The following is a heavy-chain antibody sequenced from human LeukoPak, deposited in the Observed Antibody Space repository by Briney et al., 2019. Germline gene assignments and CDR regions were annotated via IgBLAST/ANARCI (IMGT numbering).Heavy chain of an antibody. CDR2: SKQDASDK. J-gene: IGHJ1*01. Sequence: GGSLRLSCAASRFTFSSYSMNWVRQAPGKGLEWVANSKQDASDKYYVDSVKGRFTISRDNAKNSLYLQMNSLRAEDTAVYYCARLKYYYDSSGYRAEYFQHWGQGTLVTVSS. CDR1: RFTFSSYS. CDR3: ARLKYYYDSSGYRAEYFQH. V-gene: IGHV3-7*03. D-gene: IGHD3-22*01.